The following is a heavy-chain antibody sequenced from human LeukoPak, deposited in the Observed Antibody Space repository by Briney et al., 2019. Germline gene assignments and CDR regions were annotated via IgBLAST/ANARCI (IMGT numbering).Heavy chain of an antibody. D-gene: IGHD5-24*01. J-gene: IGHJ4*02. Sequence: GESLKSSCKGSGYSFTSYWIGWMRQMPGKGLEWMGIIYPGDSDTRYSPSFQGQVTISADKSISTAYLQWSSLKASDTAMYYCARPLEMATIKGGFYCFDYWGQGTLVTVSS. V-gene: IGHV5-51*01. CDR2: IYPGDSDT. CDR3: ARPLEMATIKGGFYCFDY. CDR1: GYSFTSYW.